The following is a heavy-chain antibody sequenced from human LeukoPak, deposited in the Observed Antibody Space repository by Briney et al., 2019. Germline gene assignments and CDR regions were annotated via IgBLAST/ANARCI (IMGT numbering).Heavy chain of an antibody. CDR3: ARVYSSGWPDYFDY. D-gene: IGHD6-19*01. J-gene: IGHJ4*02. V-gene: IGHV4-59*01. Sequence: SETLSLTCTVSGGSISSYYWSWIRQPPGKGLEWIGCIYYSGSTNYNPSLKSRVTISVDTSKNQFSLKLSSVTAADTAVYYCARVYSSGWPDYFDYWGQGTLVTVSS. CDR2: IYYSGST. CDR1: GGSISSYY.